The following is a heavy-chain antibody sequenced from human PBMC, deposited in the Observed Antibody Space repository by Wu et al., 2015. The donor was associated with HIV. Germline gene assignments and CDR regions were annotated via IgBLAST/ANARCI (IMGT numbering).Heavy chain of an antibody. D-gene: IGHD3-22*01. CDR2: INTNTGAT. Sequence: QVQLVQSGAEVRKPGASMKVSCKPSGYTFIDYYLHWVRQAPGQGLEWMGWINTNTGATEYAQNFQGRVTMTRDTSITTAYMEMNRLASDDTAVFYCARVFEDSSGYYSWFDPLGPGNPGHRLL. V-gene: IGHV1-2*02. CDR3: ARVFEDSSGYYSWFDP. J-gene: IGHJ5*02. CDR1: GYTFIDYY.